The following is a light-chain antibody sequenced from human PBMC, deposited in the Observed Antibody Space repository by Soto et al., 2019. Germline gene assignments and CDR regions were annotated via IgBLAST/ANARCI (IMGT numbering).Light chain of an antibody. CDR3: SSYTSSSTYV. CDR1: SSDVGGYNY. V-gene: IGLV2-14*01. CDR2: DVS. J-gene: IGLJ1*01. Sequence: QSVLTQPASVSGSPGQSITISCTGTSSDVGGYNYVSWYQQHPGKAPKPMIYDVSNRASGVSNRFSGSKSGNTAPLTISGLQAEDEADYYCSSYTSSSTYVFGTGTKVTVL.